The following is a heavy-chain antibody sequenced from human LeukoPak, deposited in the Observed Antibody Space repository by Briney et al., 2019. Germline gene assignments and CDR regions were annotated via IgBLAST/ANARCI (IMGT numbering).Heavy chain of an antibody. D-gene: IGHD6-19*01. V-gene: IGHV1-2*02. J-gene: IGHJ6*02. CDR2: INPNSGVT. Sequence: ASVKVSCKAAGYTFTGYYMHWVRQAPGQGLEWRGWINPNSGVTNYAQKFQGRVTMTRDTSISTAYMELSRLRSDDTAVYYCARAPVMGGQWLVPYYYYYGMDVWGQGTTVTVSS. CDR3: ARAPVMGGQWLVPYYYYYGMDV. CDR1: GYTFTGYY.